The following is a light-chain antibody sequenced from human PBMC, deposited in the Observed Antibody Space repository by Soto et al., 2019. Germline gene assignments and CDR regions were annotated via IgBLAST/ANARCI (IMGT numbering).Light chain of an antibody. CDR3: VAWDDSLNGYVV. CDR1: SSNIGSNT. Sequence: QSVLTQPPSVSEAPRQRVTISCSGSSSNIGSNTVNSYQQLPGTAPKLVIYSNNQRPSGVPDRFSGSKSGTSASLAISGLQSEDEADYYCVAWDDSLNGYVVFGGGTKLTVL. V-gene: IGLV1-44*01. J-gene: IGLJ2*01. CDR2: SNN.